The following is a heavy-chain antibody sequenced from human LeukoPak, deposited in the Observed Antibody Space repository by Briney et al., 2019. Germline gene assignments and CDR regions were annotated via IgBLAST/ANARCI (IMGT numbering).Heavy chain of an antibody. D-gene: IGHD2-15*01. CDR3: AKGYCSGGSCYSGAFDI. J-gene: IGHJ3*02. V-gene: IGHV4-30-2*01. Sequence: PSQTLSLTCAVSGGSISSGGYSWRWIRQPPGKGLEWIGYIYHSGSTYYNPSLKSRVTISVDRSKNQFSLKLSSVTAADTAVYYCAKGYCSGGSCYSGAFDIWGQGTMVTVSS. CDR1: GGSISSGGYS. CDR2: IYHSGST.